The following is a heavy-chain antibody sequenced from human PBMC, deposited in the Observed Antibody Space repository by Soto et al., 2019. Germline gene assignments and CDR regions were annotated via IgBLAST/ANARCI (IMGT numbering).Heavy chain of an antibody. J-gene: IGHJ4*02. CDR2: IYYSGST. D-gene: IGHD4-17*01. CDR1: GGSISSYY. Sequence: PSETLSLTCTVSGGSISSYYWSWIRQPPGKGLEWIGYIYYSGSTNYNPSLKSRVTISVDTSKNQFSLKLSSVTAADTAVYYGARRYGASFDYWGQGTLVTVSS. V-gene: IGHV4-59*01. CDR3: ARRYGASFDY.